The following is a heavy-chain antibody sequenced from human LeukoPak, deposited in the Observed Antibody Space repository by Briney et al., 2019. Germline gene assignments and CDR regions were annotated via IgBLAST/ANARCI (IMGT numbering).Heavy chain of an antibody. CDR1: GYSFTSYW. D-gene: IGHD3-10*01. Sequence: GESLRISCKGSGYSFTSYWIGWVRQMPGKGLEWMGIIYPGDSDTRYSPSFQGQVTISADKSISTAYLQWSSLKASDTAMYYCARPDTMVRGVHAYGMDVWGQGTTVTVSS. CDR3: ARPDTMVRGVHAYGMDV. J-gene: IGHJ6*02. CDR2: IYPGDSDT. V-gene: IGHV5-51*01.